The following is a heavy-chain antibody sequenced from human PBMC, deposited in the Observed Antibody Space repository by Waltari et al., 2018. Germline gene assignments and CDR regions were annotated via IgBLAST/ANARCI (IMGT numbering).Heavy chain of an antibody. J-gene: IGHJ4*02. D-gene: IGHD1-26*01. CDR3: ARGWANGGSYQEVVDY. CDR2: IYYSGRT. V-gene: IGHV4-39*07. Sequence: QLQLQESGPGLVKPSETLSLTCTVSGGSISSSSYYWGWIRQPPGKGLEWIGSIYYSGRTYYNPSLKSRVTISVDTSKNQFSLKLSSVTAADTAVYYCARGWANGGSYQEVVDYWGQGTLVTVSS. CDR1: GGSISSSSYY.